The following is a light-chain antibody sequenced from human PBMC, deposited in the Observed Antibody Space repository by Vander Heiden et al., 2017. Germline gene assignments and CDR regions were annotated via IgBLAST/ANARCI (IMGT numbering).Light chain of an antibody. Sequence: IALTQSPGTLSLSPGERATLSCRASQSISSTYLAWYQHKPGQAPRLLIYAASSRATGIPDRFSGSGSGTDFTLTISRLEPDDFAVFYCQQYSDSLRTFGQGTKVEIK. CDR3: QQYSDSLRT. J-gene: IGKJ1*01. V-gene: IGKV3-20*01. CDR1: QSISSTY. CDR2: AAS.